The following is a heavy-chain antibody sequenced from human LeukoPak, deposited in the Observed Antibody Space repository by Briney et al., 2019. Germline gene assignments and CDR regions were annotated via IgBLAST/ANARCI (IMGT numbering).Heavy chain of an antibody. CDR1: GFTFSNSD. V-gene: IGHV3-23*01. D-gene: IGHD2-21*01. CDR2: ISPRGTST. Sequence: GGSLRLPCAASGFTFSNSDMTWVRQAPGKGLEWLSLISPRGTSTYYADSVKGRFTISRDNFKDMLFLQMNSLRAEDTAVYYCAKSRAIDHWGQGTLVIVSS. J-gene: IGHJ4*02. CDR3: AKSRAIDH.